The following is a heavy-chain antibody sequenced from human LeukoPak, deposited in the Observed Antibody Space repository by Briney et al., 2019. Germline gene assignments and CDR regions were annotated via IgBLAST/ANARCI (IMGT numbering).Heavy chain of an antibody. D-gene: IGHD2-15*01. CDR2: ISAYNGNT. V-gene: IGHV1-18*01. Sequence: ASVKVSCKASGYTFITYDINWVRQAPGQGLEWMGWISAYNGNTNYAQKLQGRVTMTTDTSTSTAYMELRSLRSDDTAVYYCARDGLVVVVAATGGDAFDIWGQGTMVTVSS. CDR3: ARDGLVVVVAATGGDAFDI. J-gene: IGHJ3*02. CDR1: GYTFITYD.